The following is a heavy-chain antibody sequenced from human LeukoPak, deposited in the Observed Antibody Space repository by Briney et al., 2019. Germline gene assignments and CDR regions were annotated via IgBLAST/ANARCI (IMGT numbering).Heavy chain of an antibody. D-gene: IGHD3-22*01. J-gene: IGHJ4*02. Sequence: GGSLRLSCTVSGFTVSSNSMSWVRQAPGKGLEWVSFIYSGGSTQYSDSVKGRFTISRDNSKNTLYLQMNSLRAEDTAVYYCARRAGDYSHPYDYWGQGTLVTVSS. V-gene: IGHV3-53*01. CDR3: ARRAGDYSHPYDY. CDR2: IYSGGST. CDR1: GFTVSSNS.